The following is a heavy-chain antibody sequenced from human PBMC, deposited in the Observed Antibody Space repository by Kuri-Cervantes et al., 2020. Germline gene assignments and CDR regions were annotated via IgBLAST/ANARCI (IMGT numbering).Heavy chain of an antibody. Sequence: GESLKISCAASGFTFSSYSMNWVRQAPGKGLEWVSYISSSSSTIYYADSVKGRFTISRDNAKNSLYLQMNSLRDEDTAVYYCARGLGQLGTSFDYWGQGTLVTVSS. J-gene: IGHJ4*02. CDR2: ISSSSSTI. D-gene: IGHD7-27*01. CDR1: GFTFSSYS. V-gene: IGHV3-48*02. CDR3: ARGLGQLGTSFDY.